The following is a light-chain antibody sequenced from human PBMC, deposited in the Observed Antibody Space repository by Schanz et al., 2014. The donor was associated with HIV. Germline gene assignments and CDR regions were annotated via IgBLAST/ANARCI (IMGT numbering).Light chain of an antibody. V-gene: IGLV2-8*01. Sequence: QSALTQPPSASGSPGQAVTITCTGTGSDIGGYKYVSWYQQHPGKAPKLLIYEVTKRPSGVPNRFSGSKSGNTASLTVSGLQPEDEADYYCSSYSVYGARGVIVGTGTKLTVL. CDR3: SSYSVYGARGVI. CDR2: EVT. J-gene: IGLJ1*01. CDR1: GSDIGGYKY.